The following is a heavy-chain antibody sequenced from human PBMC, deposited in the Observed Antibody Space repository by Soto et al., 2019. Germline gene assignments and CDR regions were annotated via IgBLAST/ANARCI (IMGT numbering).Heavy chain of an antibody. CDR1: GGTFSSYA. CDR3: ARGRYYGSGSRTDYYYYYGMDV. D-gene: IGHD3-10*01. Sequence: QVQLVQSGAEVKKPGSSVKVSCKASGGTFSSYAISWVRQAPGQGLEWMGGIIPIFGTANYAQKFQGTVTIAAAESTSTAYMELSSLRSEETAVYYCARGRYYGSGSRTDYYYYYGMDVWGQGTTVTVSS. J-gene: IGHJ6*02. V-gene: IGHV1-69*12. CDR2: IIPIFGTA.